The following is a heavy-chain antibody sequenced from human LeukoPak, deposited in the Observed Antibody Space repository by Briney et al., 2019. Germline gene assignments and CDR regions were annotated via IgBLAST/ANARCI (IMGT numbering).Heavy chain of an antibody. D-gene: IGHD3-22*01. CDR1: GFTFSTYW. J-gene: IGHJ4*02. V-gene: IGHV3-74*01. CDR3: ARGLNYYDSSGYYYY. CDR2: INSDGSST. Sequence: GGSLRLSCAASGFTFSTYWMHWVRQAPGKGLVWVSRINSDGSSTGYADSVKGRFTISRDNAKNTLYLQMNSLRAEDTAVYYCARGLNYYDSSGYYYYWGQGTLVTVSS.